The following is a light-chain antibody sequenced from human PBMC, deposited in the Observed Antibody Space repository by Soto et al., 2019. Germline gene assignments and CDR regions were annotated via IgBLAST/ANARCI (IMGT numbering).Light chain of an antibody. CDR1: QSIGSW. CDR2: KAS. V-gene: IGKV1-5*03. J-gene: IGKJ1*01. CDR3: QQYNTYLWT. Sequence: DIQMPQSPSTLSASVGDRVTITCRASQSIGSWLAWYQQKPGKAPKLLIYKASTLESGVPSRFSGSGSGTEFTLTIRSLQPDDFATYYCQQYNTYLWTFGQGTKVDIK.